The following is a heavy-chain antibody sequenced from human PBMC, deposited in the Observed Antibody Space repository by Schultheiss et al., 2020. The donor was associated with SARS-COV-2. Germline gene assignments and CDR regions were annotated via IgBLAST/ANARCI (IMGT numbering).Heavy chain of an antibody. V-gene: IGHV3-13*05. CDR2: IGTAGDP. J-gene: IGHJ6*02. Sequence: GGSLRLSCAASGFTFSSYDMHWVRQATGKGLEWVSAIGTAGDPYYPGSVKGRFTISRDNAKNSLHLQMNSLRAEDTAVYYCARACSSTSCSLYYYYGMDVWGQGTTVTVSS. CDR3: ARACSSTSCSLYYYYGMDV. CDR1: GFTFSSYD. D-gene: IGHD2-2*01.